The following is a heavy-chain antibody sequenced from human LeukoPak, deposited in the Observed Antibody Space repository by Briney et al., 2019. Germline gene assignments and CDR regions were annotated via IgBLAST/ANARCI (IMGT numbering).Heavy chain of an antibody. CDR1: GFTFSTYG. CDR2: IRIDESNE. Sequence: GESLRLSCTASGFTFSTYGIHWVRQAPGKGLEWVAFIRIDESNEYYVDSVKGRFTISRDNSKNTLYLQMDSLRVEDTAVYFCAKVISSGFYSSAFDIWGQGTMVTVSS. V-gene: IGHV3-30*02. J-gene: IGHJ3*02. CDR3: AKVISSGFYSSAFDI. D-gene: IGHD3-22*01.